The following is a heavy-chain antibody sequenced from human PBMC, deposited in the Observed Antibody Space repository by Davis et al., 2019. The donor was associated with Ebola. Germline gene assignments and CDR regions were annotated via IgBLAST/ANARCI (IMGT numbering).Heavy chain of an antibody. Sequence: GGSLRLSCAASGFTFSSYAMHWVRQAPGKGLEYVSAISSNGGSTYYANSVKGRFTISRDNSKNTLYLQMNSLRAEDTAVYYCAKDGAEAWAVVIGGYYYGMDVWGQGTTVTVSS. CDR3: AKDGAEAWAVVIGGYYYGMDV. V-gene: IGHV3-64*01. D-gene: IGHD3-22*01. CDR1: GFTFSSYA. J-gene: IGHJ6*02. CDR2: ISSNGGST.